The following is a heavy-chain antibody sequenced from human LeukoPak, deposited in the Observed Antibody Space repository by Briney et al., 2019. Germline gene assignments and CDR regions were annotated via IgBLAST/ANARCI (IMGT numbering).Heavy chain of an antibody. CDR3: ARGLGVPDALDI. CDR1: GFTFSSYR. J-gene: IGHJ3*02. Sequence: PGGSLRLSCAGSGFTFSSYRMNWVRQAPGKGLEWVSSISSSSSYIYSANSMKGRFTISRDNAKNSLYLQMNSLRAEDTAVYYCARGLGVPDALDIWGQGTMVTVSS. D-gene: IGHD1-26*01. CDR2: ISSSSSYI. V-gene: IGHV3-21*01.